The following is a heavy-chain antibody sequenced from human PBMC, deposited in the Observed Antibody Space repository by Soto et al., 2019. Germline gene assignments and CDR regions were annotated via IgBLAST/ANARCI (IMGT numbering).Heavy chain of an antibody. V-gene: IGHV4-39*01. CDR2: IYYSGST. D-gene: IGHD2-15*01. CDR1: GGSISSSSYY. J-gene: IGHJ4*02. Sequence: SETLSLTCTVSGGSISSSSYYWGWIRQPPGKGLEWIGSIYYSGSTYYNPSLKSRVTISVDTSKNQFSLKLSSVTAADTAEYYCLRFRYPLIVVVVAATENYFDYWGQGTLVTVSS. CDR3: LRFRYPLIVVVVAATENYFDY.